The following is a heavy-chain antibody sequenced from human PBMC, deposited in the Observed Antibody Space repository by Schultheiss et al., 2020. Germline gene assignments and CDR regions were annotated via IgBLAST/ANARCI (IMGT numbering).Heavy chain of an antibody. CDR3: AKKMGTTWYYYDS. D-gene: IGHD1-14*01. J-gene: IGHJ4*02. V-gene: IGHV3-23*01. Sequence: GGSLRLSCAASGFTVSTNCMSWFRQAPGKGLEWVSTISGSAGSTYYADSVKGRFTISRDNSKNTLYLQMNSLRAEDTAVYYCAKKMGTTWYYYDSWGQGTQVTVPS. CDR2: ISGSAGST. CDR1: GFTVSTNC.